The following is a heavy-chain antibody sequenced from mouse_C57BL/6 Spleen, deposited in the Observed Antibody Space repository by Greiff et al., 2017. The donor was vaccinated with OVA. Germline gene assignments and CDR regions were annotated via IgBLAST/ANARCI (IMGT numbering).Heavy chain of an antibody. CDR3: ARNYYGNYDYAMDY. V-gene: IGHV5-12*01. D-gene: IGHD2-1*01. CDR1: GFTFSDYY. CDR2: ISNGGGST. Sequence: EVKLMESGGGLVQPGGSLKLSCAASGFTFSDYYMYWVRQTPEKRLEWVAYISNGGGSTYYPDTVKGRFTISRDNAKNTLYLQMSRLKSEDTAMYYCARNYYGNYDYAMDYWGQGTSVTVSS. J-gene: IGHJ4*01.